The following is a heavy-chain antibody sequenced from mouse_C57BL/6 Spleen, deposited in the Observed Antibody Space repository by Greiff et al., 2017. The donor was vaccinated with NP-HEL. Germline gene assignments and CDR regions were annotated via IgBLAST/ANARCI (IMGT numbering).Heavy chain of an antibody. V-gene: IGHV1-53*01. CDR2: INPSTGGT. J-gene: IGHJ3*01. CDR1: GYTFTGYC. D-gene: IGHD2-1*01. CDR3: ARESGVYYSAGFAY. Sequence: QVQLQQPGTELVKPGASVKLSCKASGYTFTGYCMHWVKQRPGQGLEWIGNINPSTGGTNYNQKFKSKATLTVDKSSSTAYMQLSSLTSEDSAVYYCARESGVYYSAGFAYWGQGTLVTVAA.